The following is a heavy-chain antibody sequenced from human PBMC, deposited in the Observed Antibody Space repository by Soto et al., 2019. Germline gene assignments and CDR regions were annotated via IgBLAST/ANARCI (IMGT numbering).Heavy chain of an antibody. CDR2: IYPGDSDT. CDR1: GYSFTSYW. V-gene: IGHV5-51*01. CDR3: ARSLLWWFGEFSSCWFDP. J-gene: IGHJ5*02. Sequence: PGESLKISCKGSGYSFTSYWIGWVRQMPGKGLEWMGIIYPGDSDTRYSPSFQGQVTISADKSISTAYLQWSSLKASDTAMYYCARSLLWWFGEFSSCWFDPWGQGTLVTVSS. D-gene: IGHD3-10*01.